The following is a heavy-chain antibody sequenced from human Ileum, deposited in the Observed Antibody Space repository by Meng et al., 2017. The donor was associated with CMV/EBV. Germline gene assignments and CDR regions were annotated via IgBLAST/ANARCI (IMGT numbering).Heavy chain of an antibody. J-gene: IGHJ4*02. CDR2: ITHSGRT. CDR3: ARGLASGWPDY. Sequence: QGQLQRWGEGLLKPSETLSLTCAVFGGSFTGYYWSWFRQSPGKGLEWIGEITHSGRTSYNLSLKSRVTISVDMSKYQFSLKLTSVTAADTAIYYCARGLASGWPDYWGQGTLVTVSS. V-gene: IGHV4-34*01. CDR1: GGSFTGYY. D-gene: IGHD3-10*01.